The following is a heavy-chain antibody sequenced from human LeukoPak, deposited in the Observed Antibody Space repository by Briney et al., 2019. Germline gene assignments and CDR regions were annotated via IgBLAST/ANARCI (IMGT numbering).Heavy chain of an antibody. Sequence: GSLRLSCTASGFTFRNYWMGWIRQPPGKGLEWIGTIYYSGSTYYNPSLKSRVTISVDTSKNQFSLRLSSVTAADTAVYYCARHDCSSTSCSYLPWGQGTLVTVSS. CDR3: ARHDCSSTSCSYLP. CDR1: GFTFRNYW. CDR2: IYYSGST. J-gene: IGHJ5*02. V-gene: IGHV4-39*01. D-gene: IGHD2-2*01.